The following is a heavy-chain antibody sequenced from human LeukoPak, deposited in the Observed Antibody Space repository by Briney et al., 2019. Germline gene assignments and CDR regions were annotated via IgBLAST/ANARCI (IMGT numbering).Heavy chain of an antibody. CDR1: GDSVSSNSAA. D-gene: IGHD7-27*01. CDR2: TYYRSGWYN. V-gene: IGHV6-1*01. J-gene: IGHJ4*02. Sequence: QSGPRLVKPSHPLSLTCAISGDSVSSNSAAWGWIRQSPSRGLEWLGRTYYRSGWYNDYALSVESRITINPDTSKNQVSLQLTSVTPEDTAVYYCARELAWGPTNFWGQGTLVTVSS. CDR3: ARELAWGPTNF.